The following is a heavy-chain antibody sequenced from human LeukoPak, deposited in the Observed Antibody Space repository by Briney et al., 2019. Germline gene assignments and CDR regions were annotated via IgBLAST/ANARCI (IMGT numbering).Heavy chain of an antibody. CDR1: GYTFTSYY. J-gene: IGHJ6*03. CDR3: ARGLLTRAERPRYYYYMDV. CDR2: IIPIFGTA. D-gene: IGHD7-27*01. V-gene: IGHV1-69*13. Sequence: SVKVSCKASGYTFTSYYMHWVRQAPGQGLEWMGGIIPIFGTANYAQKFQGRVTITADESTSTAYMELSSLRSEDTAVYYCARGLLTRAERPRYYYYMDVWGKGTTVTVSS.